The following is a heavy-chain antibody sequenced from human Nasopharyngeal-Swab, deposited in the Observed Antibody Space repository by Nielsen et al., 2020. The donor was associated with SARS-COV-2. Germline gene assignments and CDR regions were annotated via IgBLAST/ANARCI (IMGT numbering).Heavy chain of an antibody. D-gene: IGHD3-3*01. CDR1: GFTFNNYN. V-gene: IGHV3-21*01. Sequence: GGPLRLSCAASGFTFNNYNFNWVSQAPGKGLEWVPSISRSRSYIYYADSVKGRFTISRDNAKNSLYLQMNSLRAEDTAVYYCARDGLDYDFWSAYFMDVWGQGTTVTVSS. CDR3: ARDGLDYDFWSAYFMDV. CDR2: ISRSRSYI. J-gene: IGHJ6*02.